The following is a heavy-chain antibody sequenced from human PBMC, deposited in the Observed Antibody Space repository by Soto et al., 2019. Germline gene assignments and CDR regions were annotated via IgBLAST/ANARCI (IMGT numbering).Heavy chain of an antibody. Sequence: QVHLVQSGAEVRKPGASVRISCKASGYVFTNYGLSWVRQAPGQGLEWMGWISPFSGNTEYVQKFQGEVTMSTDTSTSTAYLEMRSLRFDDTAIYYCTRDLAIAAAGSDDYGMDVWGQGTTVTVSS. V-gene: IGHV1-18*04. J-gene: IGHJ6*02. CDR2: ISPFSGNT. CDR1: GYVFTNYG. CDR3: TRDLAIAAAGSDDYGMDV. D-gene: IGHD6-13*01.